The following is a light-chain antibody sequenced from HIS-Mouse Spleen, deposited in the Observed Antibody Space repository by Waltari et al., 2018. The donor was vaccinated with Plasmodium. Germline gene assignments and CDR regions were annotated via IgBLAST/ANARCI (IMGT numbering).Light chain of an antibody. J-gene: IGLJ2*01. Sequence: SSELTQDPAVSVALGQPVRIPCQGDRLRSYYASWYQQKPGQAPVLCIYGKNNRPSGIPDRFSGSSSGNTASLTITGAQAEDEADYYCNSRDSSGNHLVFGGGTKLTVL. CDR2: GKN. CDR1: RLRSYY. V-gene: IGLV3-19*01. CDR3: NSRDSSGNHLV.